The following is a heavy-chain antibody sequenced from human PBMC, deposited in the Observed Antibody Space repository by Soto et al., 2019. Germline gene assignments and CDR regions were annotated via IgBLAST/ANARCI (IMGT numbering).Heavy chain of an antibody. V-gene: IGHV1-18*04. CDR2: ISGHNGNT. D-gene: IGHD2-8*01. CDR1: GYTFTNHG. CDR3: ARDLYPLAYYFDF. J-gene: IGHJ4*02. Sequence: ASVKVSCKASGYTFTNHGISWVRQAPGQGLEWLGWISGHNGNTKYAQRLKGRVTMTADTSTSTAYMELRSLRSDDTAVYYCARDLYPLAYYFDFWGQGTLVTVSS.